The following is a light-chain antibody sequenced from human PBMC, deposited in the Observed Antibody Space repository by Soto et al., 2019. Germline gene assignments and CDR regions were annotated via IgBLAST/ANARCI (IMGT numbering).Light chain of an antibody. V-gene: IGLV2-14*01. Sequence: QSALTQPASVSGSPGQSITISCTGTSSDVGGYNSVSWYRQYPGKAPKLIIFDVTDRPSGISTRFSGSKSGNTASLTISRLQAEDEAVFYCTSYTRSSTTVFGTGTKVTVL. CDR3: TSYTRSSTTV. J-gene: IGLJ1*01. CDR2: DVT. CDR1: SSDVGGYNS.